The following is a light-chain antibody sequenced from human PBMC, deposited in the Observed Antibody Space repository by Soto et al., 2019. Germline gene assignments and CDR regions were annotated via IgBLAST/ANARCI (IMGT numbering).Light chain of an antibody. CDR2: DAS. Sequence: EIVLTQSPGTLSLSPGERATLSCGASQIVGTFVAGSQQKPGQAPRLLPYDASHRAAGSPARLRPSGSGTDFTLTISRIEPEDFAVYYCQQCNSWPQWTFRPGAKV. J-gene: IGKJ1*01. CDR1: QIVGTF. CDR3: QQCNSWPQWT. V-gene: IGKV3-11*01.